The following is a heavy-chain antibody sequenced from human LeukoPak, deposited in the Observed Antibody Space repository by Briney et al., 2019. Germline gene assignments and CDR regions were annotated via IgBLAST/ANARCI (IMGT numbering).Heavy chain of an antibody. Sequence: SETLSLTCAVYGGSFSGYYWSWIRQPPGKGLEWIGEINHSGSTNYNPSLKSRVTISVDTSKNQFSLKLSSVTAADTAVYYCARGGAFGTVQLLLATQNWFDPWGQGTLVTVSS. J-gene: IGHJ5*02. CDR2: INHSGST. V-gene: IGHV4-34*01. CDR1: GGSFSGYY. D-gene: IGHD2-2*01. CDR3: ARGGAFGTVQLLLATQNWFDP.